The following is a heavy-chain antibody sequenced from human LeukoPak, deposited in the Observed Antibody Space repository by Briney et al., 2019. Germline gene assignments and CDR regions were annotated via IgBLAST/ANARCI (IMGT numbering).Heavy chain of an antibody. V-gene: IGHV3-15*01. Sequence: GGSLRLSSAASGFTFSNAWMSWVRQAPGKGLEWVGRIKSKTDGGTTDYAAPVKGRFTISRDDSKNTLYLQMNSLKTEDTAVYYCTTEGVIAAATYGMDVWGQGTTVTVSS. J-gene: IGHJ6*02. CDR3: TTEGVIAAATYGMDV. D-gene: IGHD6-13*01. CDR1: GFTFSNAW. CDR2: IKSKTDGGTT.